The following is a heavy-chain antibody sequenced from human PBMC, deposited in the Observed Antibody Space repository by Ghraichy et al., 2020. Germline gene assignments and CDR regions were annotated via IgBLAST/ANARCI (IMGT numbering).Heavy chain of an antibody. CDR2: ISAAAKST. D-gene: IGHD2-2*01. Sequence: GGSLRLSCVASGFTITSSAMDWVRQAPGKGLEWVSAISAAAKSTDYADPVKGRFTISRDISRNTLYLQLNNLKVEDTAVYYCANECGMEYCRSTDCPTAFDPWGQGTLVTVSP. V-gene: IGHV3-23*01. CDR1: GFTITSSA. CDR3: ANECGMEYCRSTDCPTAFDP. J-gene: IGHJ5*02.